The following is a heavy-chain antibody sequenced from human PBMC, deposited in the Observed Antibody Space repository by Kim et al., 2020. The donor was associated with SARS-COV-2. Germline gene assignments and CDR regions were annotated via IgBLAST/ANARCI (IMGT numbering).Heavy chain of an antibody. Sequence: STNKNPSLKSRVTISVDASKNQFSLRLSSMTAADTAVYYCARMSSGCFAYWGQGTLVTVSS. J-gene: IGHJ4*02. V-gene: IGHV4-34*01. D-gene: IGHD3-22*01. CDR2: ST. CDR3: ARMSSGCFAY.